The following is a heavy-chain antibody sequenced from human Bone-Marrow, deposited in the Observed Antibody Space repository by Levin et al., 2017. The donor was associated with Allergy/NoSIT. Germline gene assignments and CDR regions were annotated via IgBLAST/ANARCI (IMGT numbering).Heavy chain of an antibody. Sequence: QPGGSLRLSCEASGFSFNTYGMHWVRQAPGKGLEWVAVIWYDGSNIYYGDSVKGRFTISRDNSKSTLFLQMNSLRAEDTAVYYCARDQGGYDLLLNTFDRWGQGTLVTVSS. D-gene: IGHD5-12*01. J-gene: IGHJ4*02. CDR3: ARDQGGYDLLLNTFDR. CDR2: IWYDGSNI. CDR1: GFSFNTYG. V-gene: IGHV3-33*01.